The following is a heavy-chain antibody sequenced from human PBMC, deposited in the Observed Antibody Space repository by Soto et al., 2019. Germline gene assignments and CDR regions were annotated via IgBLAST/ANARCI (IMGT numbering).Heavy chain of an antibody. CDR3: ARSSLIVGASHFDY. V-gene: IGHV2-70*01. J-gene: IGHJ4*02. CDR1: GFSLSTSGMC. D-gene: IGHD1-26*01. Sequence: SGPTLVNPTQTLTLTCTFSGFSLSTSGMCVSWIRQPPGKALEWLALIDWDDGKYYSTSLKTRLTISKDTSKNQVVLTMTNMDPVDTATYYCARSSLIVGASHFDYWGQGTLVTVSS. CDR2: IDWDDGK.